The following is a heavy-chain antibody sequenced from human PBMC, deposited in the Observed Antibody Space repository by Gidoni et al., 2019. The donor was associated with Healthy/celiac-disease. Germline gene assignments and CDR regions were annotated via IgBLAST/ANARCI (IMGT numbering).Heavy chain of an antibody. Sequence: EVQLVESGGGLVQPGGSLRLSCAASGFTFSSYWMSWVRQAPGKGLEWVANIKQDGSEKYYVDSVKGRFTISRDNAKNSLYLQMNSLRAEDTAVYYCARAKPDIVVVPAAPYYYYYYGMDVWGQGTTVTVSS. CDR1: GFTFSSYW. D-gene: IGHD2-2*01. CDR2: IKQDGSEK. V-gene: IGHV3-7*04. CDR3: ARAKPDIVVVPAAPYYYYYYGMDV. J-gene: IGHJ6*02.